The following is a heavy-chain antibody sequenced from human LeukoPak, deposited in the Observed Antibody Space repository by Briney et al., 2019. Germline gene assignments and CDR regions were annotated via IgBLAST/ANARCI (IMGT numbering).Heavy chain of an antibody. CDR3: ARDYVGATHFDY. Sequence: ASVKVSCKASGYTFTGYYMHWVRQAPGQGLEWMGWINPNSGGTNYAQKFQGRVTMTRGMSISTAYMELSRLRSDDTAVYYCARDYVGATHFDYWGQGTLVTVSS. D-gene: IGHD1-26*01. V-gene: IGHV1-2*02. CDR2: INPNSGGT. J-gene: IGHJ4*02. CDR1: GYTFTGYY.